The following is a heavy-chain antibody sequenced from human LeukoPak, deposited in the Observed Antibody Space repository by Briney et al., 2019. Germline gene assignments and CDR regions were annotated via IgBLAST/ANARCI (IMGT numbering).Heavy chain of an antibody. V-gene: IGHV4-30-4*01. CDR2: IYYSGST. CDR1: GGSISSGDYY. CDR3: AREGAHGDYGCLDP. J-gene: IGHJ5*02. D-gene: IGHD4-17*01. Sequence: PSQTLSLTCTVSGGSISSGDYYWSWIRQPPGKGLEWIGYIYYSGSTYYNPSLKSRVTISVDTSKNQFSLKLSSVTAADTAVYYCAREGAHGDYGCLDPWGQGTLVTVSS.